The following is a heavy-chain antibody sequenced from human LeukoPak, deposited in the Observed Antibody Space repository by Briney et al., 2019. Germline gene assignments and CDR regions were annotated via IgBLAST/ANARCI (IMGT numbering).Heavy chain of an antibody. CDR1: GFTFSSYS. CDR3: ARRGAVTYAFDI. J-gene: IGHJ3*02. V-gene: IGHV3-21*01. Sequence: TPGGSLRLSCAASGFTFSSYSINWVRQAPGKGLEWVSSISSSSSSIYYADSVKGRFTISRDNAKNSLYLQMNSLRAEDTAVYYCARRGAVTYAFDIWGQGTMVTVSS. CDR2: ISSSSSSI. D-gene: IGHD4-17*01.